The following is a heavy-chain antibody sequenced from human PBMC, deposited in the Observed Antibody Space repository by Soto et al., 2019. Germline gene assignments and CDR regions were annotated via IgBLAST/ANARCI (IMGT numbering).Heavy chain of an antibody. Sequence: GGSLRLSCAASGFTFSSYGMHWVRQAPGKGLEWVAVISYDGSNKYYADSVKGRFTISRDNSKNTLYLQMNSLRAEDTAVYYCAKGGKGATLYFDYWGQGTLVTVSS. V-gene: IGHV3-30*18. CDR3: AKGGKGATLYFDY. CDR1: GFTFSSYG. D-gene: IGHD1-26*01. CDR2: ISYDGSNK. J-gene: IGHJ4*02.